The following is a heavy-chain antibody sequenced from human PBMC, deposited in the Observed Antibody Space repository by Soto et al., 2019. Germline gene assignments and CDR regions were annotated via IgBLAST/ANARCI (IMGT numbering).Heavy chain of an antibody. D-gene: IGHD2-15*01. CDR1: GYSFTSYW. CDR2: IYPADSDT. Sequence: GESLKISCKGSGYSFTSYWIAWVRQMPGKGLEWLASIYPADSDTRYSPSFQAQPTISADKSISTAYLQWSHLKASVTAMYDCALTLCYCGGRSCCTWLFVPLCQGALVTAFS. CDR3: ALTLCYCGGRSCCTWLFVP. V-gene: IGHV5-51*01. J-gene: IGHJ5*02.